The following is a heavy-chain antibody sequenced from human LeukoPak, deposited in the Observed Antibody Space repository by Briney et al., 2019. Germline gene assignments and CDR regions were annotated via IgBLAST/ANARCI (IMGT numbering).Heavy chain of an antibody. CDR3: ARAGGITMIGDYYFDY. CDR2: TIPIFGTA. D-gene: IGHD3-22*01. Sequence: SVTVSFKASGGTFISYAISWMRQAPGQGLEWMGGTIPIFGTANYAQKFQGRVTITTDESTSTAYMELSSLRSEDTAVYYCARAGGITMIGDYYFDYWGQGTLVTVSS. CDR1: GGTFISYA. V-gene: IGHV1-69*05. J-gene: IGHJ4*02.